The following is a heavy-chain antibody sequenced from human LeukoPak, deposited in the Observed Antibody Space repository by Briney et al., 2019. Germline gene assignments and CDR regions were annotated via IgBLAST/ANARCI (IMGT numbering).Heavy chain of an antibody. V-gene: IGHV3-23*01. CDR3: AKDVMSGTGTFAY. D-gene: IGHD1-14*01. Sequence: GGSLRLSCVASGFSFSNYAMIWVRQAPGKGLEWVSAISTVCGNTYYADSVKGRFTISRDKSENTMFLQMNSLSAEDTAVYYCAKDVMSGTGTFAYWGQGTLVTASS. J-gene: IGHJ4*02. CDR1: GFSFSNYA. CDR2: ISTVCGNT.